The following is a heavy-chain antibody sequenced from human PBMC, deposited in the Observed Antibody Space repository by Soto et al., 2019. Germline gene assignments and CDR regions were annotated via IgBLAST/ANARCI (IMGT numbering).Heavy chain of an antibody. Sequence: GGSLRLSCAASGFTFSSYAMSWVRQAPGKGLEWVSAISGSGGSTYYADSVKGRFTISRDNSKNTLYLQMNSLRAEDTAVYYCAKAPGLWFGELLQKQGPFDYWGQGTLVTVSS. CDR1: GFTFSSYA. CDR3: AKAPGLWFGELLQKQGPFDY. D-gene: IGHD3-10*01. J-gene: IGHJ4*02. CDR2: ISGSGGST. V-gene: IGHV3-23*01.